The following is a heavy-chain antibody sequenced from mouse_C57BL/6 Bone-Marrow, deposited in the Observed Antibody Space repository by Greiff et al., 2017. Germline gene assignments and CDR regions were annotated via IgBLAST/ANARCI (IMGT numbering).Heavy chain of an antibody. V-gene: IGHV7-1*01. J-gene: IGHJ1*03. CDR1: GFTFSDFY. CDR3: ARERTLRYFDV. Sequence: EVNVVESGGGLVQSGRSLRLSCATSGFTFSDFYMEWVRQAPGKGLEWIAASRNKANDYTTEYSASVKGRFIVSRDTSQSILYLQMNALRAEDTAIYYCARERTLRYFDVWGTGTTVTVSS. D-gene: IGHD2-1*01. CDR2: SRNKANDYTT.